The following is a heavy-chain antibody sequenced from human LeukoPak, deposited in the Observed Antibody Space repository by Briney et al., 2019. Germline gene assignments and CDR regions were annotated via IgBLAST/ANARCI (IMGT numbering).Heavy chain of an antibody. CDR1: GGSISSYY. J-gene: IGHJ5*02. Sequence: SETLSLTCTVSGGSISSYYWSWIRQPPGKGLEWIGYIYYSGSTNYNPSLKSRVTISIDTPKNQFSLKLSSVTAADTAVYYCARLYGNWFDPWGQGTLVAVSS. D-gene: IGHD2-8*01. V-gene: IGHV4-59*01. CDR3: ARLYGNWFDP. CDR2: IYYSGST.